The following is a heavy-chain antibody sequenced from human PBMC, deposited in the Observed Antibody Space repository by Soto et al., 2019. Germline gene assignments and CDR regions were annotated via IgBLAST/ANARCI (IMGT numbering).Heavy chain of an antibody. Sequence: PGGSLRLSCVGSGFTFSNYGMNWVRQGPGKGLEWVSSMSYDGSNTHYADSVKGRFTISRDNSRNTLDLQMNSLRAEDTAVYYCAKDTYYYDRSGYYTYDHWGQGTQVTVSS. CDR2: MSYDGSNT. V-gene: IGHV3-30*18. CDR1: GFTFSNYG. D-gene: IGHD3-22*01. J-gene: IGHJ4*02. CDR3: AKDTYYYDRSGYYTYDH.